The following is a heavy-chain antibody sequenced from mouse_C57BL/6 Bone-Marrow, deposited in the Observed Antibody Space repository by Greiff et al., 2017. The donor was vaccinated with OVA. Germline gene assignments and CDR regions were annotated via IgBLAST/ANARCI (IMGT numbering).Heavy chain of an antibody. V-gene: IGHV1-81*01. D-gene: IGHD4-1*01. CDR1: GYTFTSYG. Sequence: QVQLKQSGAELVRPGASVKLSCKASGYTFTSYGISWVKQRPGQGLEWIGEIYPRSGNTYYNEKFKGKATLTADKSSSTAYMKLRSLTSEDAAVDFCAKSWEEYYFDDWGKGTTLTVSS. CDR2: IYPRSGNT. CDR3: AKSWEEYYFDD. J-gene: IGHJ2*01.